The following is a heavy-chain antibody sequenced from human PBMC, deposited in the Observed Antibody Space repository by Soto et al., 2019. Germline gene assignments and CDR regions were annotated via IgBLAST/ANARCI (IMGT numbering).Heavy chain of an antibody. CDR1: GFTFSDYS. CDR2: ITGSRGKT. J-gene: IGHJ4*02. Sequence: GGSLRLSCAASGFTFSDYSMHWVRQAPGKGLEWVSVITGSRGKTYYADSVKGRFTISRDNSKNTLYLQMNSLRAEDTAVYYCARRKERSGPNYFDYWGQGTLVTVSS. D-gene: IGHD6-25*01. V-gene: IGHV3-23*01. CDR3: ARRKERSGPNYFDY.